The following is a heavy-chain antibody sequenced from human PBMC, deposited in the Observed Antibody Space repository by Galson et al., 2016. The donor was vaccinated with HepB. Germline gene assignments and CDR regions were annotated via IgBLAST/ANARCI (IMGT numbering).Heavy chain of an antibody. CDR2: IYHSGNT. CDR3: ARGAGSLFDY. V-gene: IGHV4-4*02. CDR1: GDSVISNNW. J-gene: IGHJ4*02. Sequence: SETLSLTCAVSGDSVISNNWWSWVRQPPGKGLEWIGEIYHSGNTNYNPSLKSRVTMSVDKSKNQFSLRLSSVTAADTAVYYCARGAGSLFDYWGQGTLVTVSS. D-gene: IGHD6-19*01.